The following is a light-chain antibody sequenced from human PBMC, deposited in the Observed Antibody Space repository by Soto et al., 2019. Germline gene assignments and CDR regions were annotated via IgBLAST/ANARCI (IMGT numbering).Light chain of an antibody. V-gene: IGKV1-27*01. CDR1: QGISNY. Sequence: DIQMTQSPSSLSASVGDRVTITCRASQGISNYLAWYQQKPGKVPKLLIYAASTLQSGVPSRLSGSGSVTDFTLTISSLQPEDVATYYCQKYNSAPRTFGQGTKEHIK. CDR2: AAS. CDR3: QKYNSAPRT. J-gene: IGKJ1*01.